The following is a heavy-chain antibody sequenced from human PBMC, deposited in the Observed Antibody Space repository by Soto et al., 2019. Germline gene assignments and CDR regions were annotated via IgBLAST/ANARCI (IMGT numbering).Heavy chain of an antibody. Sequence: SETLSLTCTVSCGSISSGGYYWSWIRQHPGKGLEWIGYIYYSGSTYYNPSLKSRVTISVDTSKNQFSLKLSSVTAADTAVYYCARVGSGGNYYDSSGYSGSRYFDYWGQGTLVTVSS. D-gene: IGHD3-22*01. CDR2: IYYSGST. V-gene: IGHV4-31*03. CDR1: CGSISSGGYY. CDR3: ARVGSGGNYYDSSGYSGSRYFDY. J-gene: IGHJ4*02.